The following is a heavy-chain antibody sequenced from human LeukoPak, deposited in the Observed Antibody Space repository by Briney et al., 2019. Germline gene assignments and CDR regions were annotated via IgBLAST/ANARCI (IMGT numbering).Heavy chain of an antibody. CDR3: ARVDYYDSSGYSQPYDY. D-gene: IGHD3-22*01. V-gene: IGHV3-7*01. CDR2: IKQDGSEK. Sequence: GGSLRLSCAASGFTFSSYWMSWVRQAPGKGPEWVANIKQDGSEKYYVDSVKGRFTISRDNAKNSLYLQMNSLRAEDTAVYYCARVDYYDSSGYSQPYDYWGQGTLVTVSS. J-gene: IGHJ4*02. CDR1: GFTFSSYW.